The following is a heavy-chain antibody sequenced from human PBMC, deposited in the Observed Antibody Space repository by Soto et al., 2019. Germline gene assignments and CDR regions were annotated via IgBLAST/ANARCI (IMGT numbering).Heavy chain of an antibody. CDR1: GFTFSSYW. Sequence: QSGGSLRLSCAASGFTFSSYWMNWVRQAPGKGLEWVANINEDGSDYNDVDSVKGRFTISRDNAKRSLYLQMNSLRAEDTAVYYCARDFYGGYTYGPGDYWGQGALVTVSS. CDR3: ARDFYGGYTYGPGDY. D-gene: IGHD5-18*01. V-gene: IGHV3-7*01. J-gene: IGHJ4*02. CDR2: INEDGSDY.